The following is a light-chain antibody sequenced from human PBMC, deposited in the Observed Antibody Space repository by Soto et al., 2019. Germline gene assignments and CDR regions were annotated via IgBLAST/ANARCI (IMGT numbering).Light chain of an antibody. V-gene: IGKV3-20*01. CDR1: QSVGSDY. J-gene: IGKJ4*01. CDR3: HQYGSSPRLT. CDR2: GAS. Sequence: EIVLTQSPGTLSLSPGERATLSCRASQSVGSDYLAWYQQKPGQAPRLLIYGASIRATGITDRFSGSGSGTDFTLTISRREPDDFAVYYCHQYGSSPRLTFGGGTKVEIK.